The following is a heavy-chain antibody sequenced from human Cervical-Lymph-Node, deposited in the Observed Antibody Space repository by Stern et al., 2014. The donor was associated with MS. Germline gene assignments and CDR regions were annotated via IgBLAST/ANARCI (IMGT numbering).Heavy chain of an antibody. V-gene: IGHV4-30-4*01. CDR1: GGSISSGDYY. CDR2: IYYSGST. D-gene: IGHD3/OR15-3a*01. Sequence: QVQLQESGQGLEKPSQTLYLTCTVSGGSISSGDYYWSWIRQPPGKGLEWIGDIYYSGSTYHNPSHKSRATISVATHKNKLSLKMSSVNAADTAVYYCARAGPRTGTLVYWGQGTLVTVSS. J-gene: IGHJ4*02. CDR3: ARAGPRTGTLVY.